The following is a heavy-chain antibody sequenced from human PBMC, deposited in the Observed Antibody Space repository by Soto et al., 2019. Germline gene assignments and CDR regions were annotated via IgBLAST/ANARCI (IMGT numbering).Heavy chain of an antibody. Sequence: EVQLVESGGGLVKPGGSLRLSCAASGFTFSTYSMNWVRQAPGKGLEWVSSISSSSGYIYYADSVKGRFTISRDDAKSSLSLQMNRLRAEDTSVYYCARVRSYSYGQGYCMDVWGQGTTVTVSS. CDR2: ISSSSGYI. J-gene: IGHJ6*02. D-gene: IGHD5-18*01. CDR3: ARVRSYSYGQGYCMDV. CDR1: GFTFSTYS. V-gene: IGHV3-21*01.